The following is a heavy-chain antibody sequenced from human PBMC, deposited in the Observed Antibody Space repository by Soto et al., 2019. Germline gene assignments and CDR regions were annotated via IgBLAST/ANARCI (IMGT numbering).Heavy chain of an antibody. D-gene: IGHD6-6*01. V-gene: IGHV3-7*01. J-gene: IGHJ4*02. Sequence: GGSLRLSCAASGFISSGSWMNWVRQAPGKGLEWVAYINVDGRETNYVDSVKGRFTISRDNAKNSLYLQMNSLRAEDTAVYYCARVPRLLDYWGQGALVTVSS. CDR3: ARVPRLLDY. CDR2: INVDGRET. CDR1: GFISSGSW.